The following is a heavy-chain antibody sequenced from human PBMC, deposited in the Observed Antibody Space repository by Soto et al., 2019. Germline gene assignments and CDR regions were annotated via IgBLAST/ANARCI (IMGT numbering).Heavy chain of an antibody. V-gene: IGHV1-69*06. CDR2: IIPIFGTA. D-gene: IGHD6-6*01. J-gene: IGHJ4*02. CDR1: GGTFSSYA. CDR3: ARDLDSSSSD. Sequence: SVKVSCKASGGTFSSYAISWGRQAPGQGLEWMGGIIPIFGTANYAQKFQGRVTITADKSTNTAYMELSSLRSEDTAVYYCARDLDSSSSDWGQGTLVTVSS.